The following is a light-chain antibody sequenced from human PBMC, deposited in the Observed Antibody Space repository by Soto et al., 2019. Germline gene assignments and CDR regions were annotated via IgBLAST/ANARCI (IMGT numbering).Light chain of an antibody. V-gene: IGLV1-40*01. CDR3: QSYGGSRSGVV. CDR2: GNS. J-gene: IGLJ2*01. Sequence: QSALTQPPSVSGAPGQRVTISCTGSSSNIGADYDVHWYRQLPGTAPKLLIYGNSNRPSGVPDRFSGSKSGTSASLAITGLQADDEADYYCQSYGGSRSGVVFGGGTKLTVL. CDR1: SSNIGADYD.